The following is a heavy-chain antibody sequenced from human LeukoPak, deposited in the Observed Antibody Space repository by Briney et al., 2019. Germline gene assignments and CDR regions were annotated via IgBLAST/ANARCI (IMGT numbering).Heavy chain of an antibody. CDR1: GFTFSSYG. V-gene: IGHV3-30*03. J-gene: IGHJ4*02. CDR3: ARGSSGYQTPYYFDY. Sequence: RGGSLRLSCAASGFTFSSYGMHWVREAPGKGLVWVADISYDGSNKYYADCVKGGFTISRDNSKNTLYLQINSLRAEDTAVYYCARGSSGYQTPYYFDYWGQGTLVTVSS. CDR2: ISYDGSNK. D-gene: IGHD3-22*01.